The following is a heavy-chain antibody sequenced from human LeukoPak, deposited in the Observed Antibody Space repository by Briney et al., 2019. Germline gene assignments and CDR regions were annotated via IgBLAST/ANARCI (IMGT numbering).Heavy chain of an antibody. J-gene: IGHJ3*01. V-gene: IGHV3-53*01. CDR1: GFTFSSYA. D-gene: IGHD5-24*01. CDR3: VRGFDGYFGFDL. Sequence: GGSLRLSCAASGFTFSSYAMSWVRQAPGKGLEWVSIIYSGGNTNYADSVKGRFTISRDNPRNTLYLQMNSLRAEDTAVYYCVRGFDGYFGFDLWGQGTMVTVSS. CDR2: IYSGGNT.